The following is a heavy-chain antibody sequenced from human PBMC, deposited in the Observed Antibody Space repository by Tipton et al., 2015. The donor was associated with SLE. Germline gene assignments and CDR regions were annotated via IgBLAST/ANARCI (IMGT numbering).Heavy chain of an antibody. V-gene: IGHV3-30*12. CDR2: LSYDGNNK. J-gene: IGHJ5*02. D-gene: IGHD3-10*01. CDR1: GFTFDSFG. CDR3: AKGGLNYFGSGSYDYFDP. Sequence: SLRLSCAASGFTFDSFGMLWVRQAPGKGLEGVALLSYDGNNKDYADTVRGRFTVSRDNSEKTLYLHLSSLRVDDTAVYRCAKGGLNYFGSGSYDYFDPWGQGTLVTVSS.